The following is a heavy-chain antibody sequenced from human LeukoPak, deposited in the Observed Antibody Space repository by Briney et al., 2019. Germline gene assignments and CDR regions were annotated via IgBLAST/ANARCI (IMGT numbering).Heavy chain of an antibody. CDR3: ARVAVYYDILTGYYPHGYFDY. CDR1: GGSISSGGYS. Sequence: PSETLSLTCAVSGGSISSGGYSWSWIRQPPGKGLEWIGYIYHSGSTYYNPSLKSRVTISVDRSKNQFSLKLSSVTAADTAVYYCARVAVYYDILTGYYPHGYFDYWGQGTLVTVSS. J-gene: IGHJ4*02. CDR2: IYHSGST. D-gene: IGHD3-9*01. V-gene: IGHV4-30-2*01.